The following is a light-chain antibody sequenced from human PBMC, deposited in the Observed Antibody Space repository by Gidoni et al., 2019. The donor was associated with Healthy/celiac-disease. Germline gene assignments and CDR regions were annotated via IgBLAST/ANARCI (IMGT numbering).Light chain of an antibody. CDR2: DAS. J-gene: IGKJ1*01. CDR1: QSVSSY. Sequence: EIVLTQSPATLSLSPGERATLSCRASQSVSSYLAWYQQKPGQAPRLLIYDASNRATGIPARFSGSGSGTDFTLTISSLEPEDFAVYYCQQRKTFXQXTKVXIK. CDR3: QQRKT. V-gene: IGKV3-11*01.